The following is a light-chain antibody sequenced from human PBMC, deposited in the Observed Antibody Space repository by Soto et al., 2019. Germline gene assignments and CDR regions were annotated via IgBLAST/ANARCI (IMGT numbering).Light chain of an antibody. CDR1: SSDVGGYNY. Sequence: QSALTQPASVSGSPGQSITISCTGTSSDVGGYNYVSWYQQPPGKAPKLMIYDVSNRPSGVSNRFSGSKSGNTASLSISGLQAEDEADYYCISYTSSSTRVFGGGTSSPS. V-gene: IGLV2-14*01. CDR2: DVS. CDR3: ISYTSSSTRV. J-gene: IGLJ2*01.